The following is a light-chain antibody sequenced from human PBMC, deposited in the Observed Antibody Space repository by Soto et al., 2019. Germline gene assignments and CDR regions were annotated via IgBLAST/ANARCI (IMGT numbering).Light chain of an antibody. CDR3: QQYGSSPLT. CDR1: QSVSSSY. J-gene: IGKJ2*01. CDR2: GAS. V-gene: IGKV3-20*01. Sequence: EIVLTQSPGTLSLSPGERATLSYRASQSVSSSYLAWYQQKPGQAPRLLIYGASSRATGIPDRFSGSGSGTDFTLTISRLEPEDFVVYYCQQYGSSPLTFGQGTKLEIK.